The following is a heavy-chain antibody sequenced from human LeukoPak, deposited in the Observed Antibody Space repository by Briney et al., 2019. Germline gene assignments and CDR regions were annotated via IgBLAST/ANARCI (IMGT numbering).Heavy chain of an antibody. J-gene: IGHJ4*02. CDR3: AKALYGGHDY. Sequence: PGGSLRLSCTTSGFTFGDYGMSWFRQAPGKGLECVSALSGNGNTIYYADSVKGRFTISRDNSKNTLSLQMNSLRAEDTAVYYCAKALYGGHDYWGQGTLVTVSS. D-gene: IGHD4-23*01. CDR2: LSGNGNTI. CDR1: GFTFGDYG. V-gene: IGHV3-23*01.